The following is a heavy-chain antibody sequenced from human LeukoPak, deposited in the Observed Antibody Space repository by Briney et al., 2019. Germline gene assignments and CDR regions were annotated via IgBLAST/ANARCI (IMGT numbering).Heavy chain of an antibody. CDR3: ARQNLYFQH. V-gene: IGHV4-34*01. CDR1: GGSFSPYY. CDR2: INHSRST. Sequence: PSETLSLTCAVYGGSFSPYYWSWIRQSPDKGLEWIGEINHSRSTNYNPSLKSRVTISVDTSKNQFSLKLSSVTAADTAVYYCARQNLYFQHWGQGTLVTVSS. J-gene: IGHJ1*01.